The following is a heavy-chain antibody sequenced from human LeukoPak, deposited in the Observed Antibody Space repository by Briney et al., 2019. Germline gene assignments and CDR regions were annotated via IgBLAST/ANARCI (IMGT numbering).Heavy chain of an antibody. J-gene: IGHJ6*03. Sequence: PGGSLRLSCAASGFTFSSYSMNWVRQAPGKGLEWVSSISSSSSYIYYADSVKGRFTISRDNAKNSLYLQMNSLRAEDTAVYYCARGLGIGYYYYYYYMDVWGKGTTVTISS. CDR1: GFTFSSYS. V-gene: IGHV3-21*01. D-gene: IGHD1-26*01. CDR2: ISSSSSYI. CDR3: ARGLGIGYYYYYYYMDV.